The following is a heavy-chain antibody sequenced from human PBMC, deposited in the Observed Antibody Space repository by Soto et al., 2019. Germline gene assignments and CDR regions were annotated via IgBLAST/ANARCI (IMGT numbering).Heavy chain of an antibody. Sequence: PSETLSLTCTVSGGSISSGGYYWSWIRQHPGKGLEWIGYIYYSGSTYYNPSLKSRVTISVDTSKNQFSLKLTSVTAADAALYYCARDLWGYCGTDCYPLDVWGQGTTVTVSS. CDR3: ARDLWGYCGTDCYPLDV. J-gene: IGHJ6*02. CDR2: IYYSGST. D-gene: IGHD2-21*02. V-gene: IGHV4-31*03. CDR1: GGSISSGGYY.